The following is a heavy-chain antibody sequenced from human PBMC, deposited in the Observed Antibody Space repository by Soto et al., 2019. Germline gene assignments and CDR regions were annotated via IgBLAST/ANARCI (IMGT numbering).Heavy chain of an antibody. D-gene: IGHD5-12*01. CDR2: ISGSGGST. CDR1: GFTFSSYA. J-gene: IGHJ4*02. V-gene: IGHV3-23*01. CDR3: AKDRRGGYSGYVYFYFDY. Sequence: EVQLLESGGGLVQPGGSLRLSCAASGFTFSSYAMSWVRQAPGKGLEWVSAISGSGGSTYYADSVKGRFTISRDNSKNTLYLQMNSLRAEDTAVYYCAKDRRGGYSGYVYFYFDYWGQGTLVTVSS.